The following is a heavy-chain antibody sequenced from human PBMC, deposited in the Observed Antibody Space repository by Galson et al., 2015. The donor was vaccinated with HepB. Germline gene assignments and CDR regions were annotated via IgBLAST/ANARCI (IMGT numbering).Heavy chain of an antibody. CDR1: GFTFSTYY. J-gene: IGHJ4*02. D-gene: IGHD1-26*01. V-gene: IGHV3-30*18. CDR2: ILYDENNK. CDR3: AKGPSGDKIDY. Sequence: SLRLSCAASGFTFSTYYMYWVRQAPGEGLEWVAMILYDENNKYYADSVKGRFTISRDNSKNTLYLQMNSLRPEDTAVYYCAKGPSGDKIDYWGQGTLVTVSS.